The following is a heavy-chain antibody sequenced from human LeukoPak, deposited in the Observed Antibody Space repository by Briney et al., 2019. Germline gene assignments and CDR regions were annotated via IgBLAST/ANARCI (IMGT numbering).Heavy chain of an antibody. D-gene: IGHD2-15*01. V-gene: IGHV3-30-3*01. CDR1: GFTLSRFA. CDR3: AREADSGYYRTVDY. J-gene: IGHJ4*02. CDR2: MSDDGSEK. Sequence: AGGSLRLSCTSSGFTLSRFAMHWVRQAPGKGLEWLGHMSDDGSEKHYVDSVRGRFTISRDPSKNTLYLEMTSLRTEDTAVYYCAREADSGYYRTVDYWSQGTMVTVS.